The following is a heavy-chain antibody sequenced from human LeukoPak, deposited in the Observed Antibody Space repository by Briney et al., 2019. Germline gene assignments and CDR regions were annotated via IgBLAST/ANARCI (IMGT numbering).Heavy chain of an antibody. Sequence: SETLSLTCTVSGGSISSGTFYWGWIRKPPGKGLEWIGSFYYTGTTYYNPSLKSRVTISVDTSRNQFSLKLTSVTAADTAVYYCGGNNFYYFAYWGQGSLVTVSS. CDR2: FYYTGTT. D-gene: IGHD5-24*01. J-gene: IGHJ4*02. CDR3: GGNNFYYFAY. CDR1: GGSISSGTFY. V-gene: IGHV4-39*01.